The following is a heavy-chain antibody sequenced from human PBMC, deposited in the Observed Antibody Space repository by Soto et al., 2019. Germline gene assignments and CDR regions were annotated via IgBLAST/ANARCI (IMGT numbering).Heavy chain of an antibody. CDR1: GFTFSSYS. Sequence: GGSLRLSCAASGFTFSSYSMNWVRQAPGKGLEWVSYISSSSSTIYYADSVKGRFTISRDNAKNSLYLQMNSLRAEDTAVYYCARTKMEVIAARPEAVFDPWGQGTLVTVSS. J-gene: IGHJ5*02. V-gene: IGHV3-48*01. CDR3: ARTKMEVIAARPEAVFDP. CDR2: ISSSSSTI. D-gene: IGHD6-6*01.